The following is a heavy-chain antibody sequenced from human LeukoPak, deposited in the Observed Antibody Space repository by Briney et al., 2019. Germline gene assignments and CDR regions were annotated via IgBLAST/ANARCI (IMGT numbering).Heavy chain of an antibody. V-gene: IGHV3-7*05. CDR3: ARGSTWGGDY. CDR2: KKPDGSER. D-gene: IGHD3-16*01. Sequence: GGSLRLSCAVSGFTFSTFWMSWVGQAPGKGLEWVATKKPDGSERYHVDSVKGRFTISRDNAKNLLYLQMSSLRAEDTAVYYCARGSTWGGDYWGQGTLVTVSS. J-gene: IGHJ4*02. CDR1: GFTFSTFW.